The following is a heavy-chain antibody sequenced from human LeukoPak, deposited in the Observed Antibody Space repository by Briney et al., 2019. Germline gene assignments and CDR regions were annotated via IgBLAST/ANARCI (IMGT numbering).Heavy chain of an antibody. V-gene: IGHV3-48*03. CDR3: ARAPYYYDSSLGFDY. CDR2: ISSRGSTI. D-gene: IGHD3-22*01. J-gene: IGHJ4*02. Sequence: GGSLRLSCAASGFMFTHHGMHWVRQAPGKGLEWVSYISSRGSTIYYADSVKGRFTISRDNAKNSLYLQMNSLRAEDTAVYYCARAPYYYDSSLGFDYWGQGTLVTVSS. CDR1: GFMFTHHG.